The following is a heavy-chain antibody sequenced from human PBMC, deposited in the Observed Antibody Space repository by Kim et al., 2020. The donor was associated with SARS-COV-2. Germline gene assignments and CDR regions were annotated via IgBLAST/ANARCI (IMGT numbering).Heavy chain of an antibody. V-gene: IGHV3-48*02. CDR1: GFTFSSYS. CDR2: ISSSSSTI. CDR3: ARDNITWSWAAAGHWYFDL. Sequence: GGSLRLSCAASGFTFSSYSMNWVRQAPGKGLEWVSYISSSSSTIYYADSVKGRFTISRDNAKNSLYLQMNSLRDEDTAVYYCARDNITWSWAAAGHWYFDLWGRGTLVTVSA. D-gene: IGHD6-13*01. J-gene: IGHJ2*01.